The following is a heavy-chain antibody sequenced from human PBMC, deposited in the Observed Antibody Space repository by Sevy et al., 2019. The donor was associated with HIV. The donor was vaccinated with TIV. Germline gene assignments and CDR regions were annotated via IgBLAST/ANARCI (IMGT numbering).Heavy chain of an antibody. Sequence: SETLSLTCAVSGGSINSFFWSWIRQSPGKGLEWIGYVYDSGNSEYNPPLRSRVTISVDTSKKQFSLRLSSVTAADTAVYYCARGGGIYYDSRGFHPQYYFDSWGQGTLVTVSS. J-gene: IGHJ4*02. CDR2: VYDSGNS. V-gene: IGHV4-59*01. CDR3: ARGGGIYYDSRGFHPQYYFDS. CDR1: GGSINSFF. D-gene: IGHD3-22*01.